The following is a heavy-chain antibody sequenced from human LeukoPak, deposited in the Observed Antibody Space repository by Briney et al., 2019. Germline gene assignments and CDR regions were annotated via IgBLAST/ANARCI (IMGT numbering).Heavy chain of an antibody. Sequence: GGTLRLSCAASGFTFSDYGMSWVRQAPGKGLEGVSNIGGTGDTTNYADSVKGRLTISRDNSKNTVYLQMSSLRAEDTAVYYCAKGGLWQHFDCWGRGTLVTVSS. CDR3: AKGGLWQHFDC. J-gene: IGHJ4*01. D-gene: IGHD5-18*01. CDR2: IGGTGDTT. V-gene: IGHV3-23*01. CDR1: GFTFSDYG.